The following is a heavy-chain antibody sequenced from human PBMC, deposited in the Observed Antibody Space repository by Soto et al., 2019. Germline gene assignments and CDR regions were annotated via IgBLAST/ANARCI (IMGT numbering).Heavy chain of an antibody. D-gene: IGHD6-6*01. CDR3: ASERHYSSWKFDP. J-gene: IGHJ5*02. Sequence: GASVKVSCKASGVAFSSYAISWVRQAPLQVLEWMGGIIPIFGTANYAQKFQGRVTITADEYTSTAYMELSSLRSEDTAVYYCASERHYSSWKFDPWGKGTMLTVSS. CDR2: IIPIFGTA. CDR1: GVAFSSYA. V-gene: IGHV1-69*13.